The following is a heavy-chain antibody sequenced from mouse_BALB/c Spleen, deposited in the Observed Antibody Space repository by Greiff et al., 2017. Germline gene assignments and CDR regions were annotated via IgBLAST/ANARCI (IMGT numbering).Heavy chain of an antibody. J-gene: IGHJ4*01. Sequence: QVQLQQSGPGLVAPSQSLSITCTVSGFSLTSYGVHWVRQPPGKGLEWLGVIWAGGSTNYNSALMSRLSISKDNSKSQVFLKMNSLQTDDTAMYYCARGWDGDYYAMDYWGQGTSVTVSS. CDR3: ARGWDGDYYAMDY. CDR2: IWAGGST. CDR1: GFSLTSYG. D-gene: IGHD4-1*01. V-gene: IGHV2-9*02.